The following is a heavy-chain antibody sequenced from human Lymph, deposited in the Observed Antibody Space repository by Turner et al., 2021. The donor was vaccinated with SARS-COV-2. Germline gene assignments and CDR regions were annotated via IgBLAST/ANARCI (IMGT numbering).Heavy chain of an antibody. Sequence: QLQLQESGPGLGKPSETLSLPCTVSGGSISRSSYYWGWLRQPPGKGLEWIGNIYYSGSTYYNPSLKSRVTISVDTSKNQFSLKLSSVTAADTAVYYCARGTPKAMDYPGMDDWGQGTMVTVSS. CDR1: GGSISRSSYY. V-gene: IGHV4-39*01. J-gene: IGHJ6*02. D-gene: IGHD5-18*01. CDR2: IYYSGST. CDR3: ARGTPKAMDYPGMDD.